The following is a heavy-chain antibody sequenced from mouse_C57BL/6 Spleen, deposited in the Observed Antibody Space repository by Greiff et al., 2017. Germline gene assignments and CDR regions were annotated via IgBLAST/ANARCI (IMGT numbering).Heavy chain of an antibody. J-gene: IGHJ4*01. D-gene: IGHD1-1*01. CDR3: ARRGPYLDSPGYALGY. Sequence: EVKVEESGGGLVKPGGSLKLSCAASGFTFSDYGMHWVRQAPEKGLEWVAYISSGSSTIYYADTVKGRFTISSDNAKNTLFLQMTSLRSEDTAMYFWARRGPYLDSPGYALGYRGQGTSVPGSS. CDR2: ISSGSSTI. CDR1: GFTFSDYG. V-gene: IGHV5-17*01.